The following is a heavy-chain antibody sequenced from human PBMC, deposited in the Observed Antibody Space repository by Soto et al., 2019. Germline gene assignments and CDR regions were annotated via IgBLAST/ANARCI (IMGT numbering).Heavy chain of an antibody. V-gene: IGHV3-30*03. D-gene: IGHD7-27*01. J-gene: IGHJ4*02. CDR1: GFNFNTYG. Sequence: QVHLVESGGGVVQPGRSLRLSCEVSGFNFNTYGMHWVRQAPGKGLEWVAVISNDGRNKYYGDAVKGRFTVSRDNSRSTLYLQVDSLRPEDAAVYYCARDPKTSGGQHWAFNYFDSWGQGTLVTVSS. CDR2: ISNDGRNK. CDR3: ARDPKTSGGQHWAFNYFDS.